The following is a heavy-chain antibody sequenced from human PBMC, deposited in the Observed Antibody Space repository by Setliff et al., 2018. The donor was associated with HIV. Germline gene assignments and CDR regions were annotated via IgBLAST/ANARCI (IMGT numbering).Heavy chain of an antibody. Sequence: PSETLSLTCTVSGGSITSGNYFWSWIRQPAGKGLEWIGHMYTDGSTNYNPSFKSRVTISADTSKNQFSLKLSSVTAADTAVYYCARDSRWFYWGQGTLVTVSS. D-gene: IGHD6-13*01. CDR2: MYTDGST. CDR1: GGSITSGNYF. J-gene: IGHJ4*02. CDR3: ARDSRWFY. V-gene: IGHV4-61*09.